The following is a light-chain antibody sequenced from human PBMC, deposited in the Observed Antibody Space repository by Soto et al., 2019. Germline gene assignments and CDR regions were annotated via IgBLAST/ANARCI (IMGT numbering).Light chain of an antibody. CDR3: SSYTSRSTFWV. V-gene: IGLV2-14*01. Sequence: QSALTQPASVSGSPGQSITISCTGTSSDVDGYKYVSWYQQHPGKAPKLMIYAVSNRPSGVSNRFSGSKSGDTASLTISGLQAEDEAHYYCSSYTSRSTFWVFGGGTKLTV. CDR2: AVS. CDR1: SSDVDGYKY. J-gene: IGLJ3*02.